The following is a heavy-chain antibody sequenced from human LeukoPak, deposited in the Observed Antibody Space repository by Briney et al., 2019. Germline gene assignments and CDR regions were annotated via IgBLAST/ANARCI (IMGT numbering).Heavy chain of an antibody. Sequence: ASVKVSCKASGYTFSRYGISWVRQAPGHGLEWMGWISAYNGNAKYAQTLQGRVTMTTDTSTSTAYMELRSLTSDDTAVCYCARTVDSYNWRENWFDPWGQGTLVTVSS. D-gene: IGHD1-20*01. V-gene: IGHV1-18*01. CDR2: ISAYNGNA. CDR1: GYTFSRYG. CDR3: ARTVDSYNWRENWFDP. J-gene: IGHJ5*02.